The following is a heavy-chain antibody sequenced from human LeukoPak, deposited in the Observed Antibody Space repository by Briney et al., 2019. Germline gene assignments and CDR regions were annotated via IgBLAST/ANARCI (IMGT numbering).Heavy chain of an antibody. D-gene: IGHD6-13*01. J-gene: IGHJ5*02. CDR1: GFTFSSYG. CDR3: AKDAYSSSWYQLDP. Sequence: GGTLRLSCAASGFTFSSYGMSWVRQAPGKGLEWVSAISGSGGSTYYADSVKGRFTISRDNSKNTLYLQMNSLRAEDTAVYYCAKDAYSSSWYQLDPWGQGTLVTVSS. CDR2: ISGSGGST. V-gene: IGHV3-23*01.